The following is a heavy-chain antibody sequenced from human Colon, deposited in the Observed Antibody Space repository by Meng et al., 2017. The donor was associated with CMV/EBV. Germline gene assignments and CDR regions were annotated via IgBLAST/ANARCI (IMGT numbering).Heavy chain of an antibody. J-gene: IGHJ4*02. D-gene: IGHD3-22*01. V-gene: IGHV3-15*01. Sequence: ESLKISCAASGFTFSNAWMSWVRQAPGKGLEWVGRIKSKTDGGTTDYAAPVKGRFTISRDDSKNTLYLQMNSLKTEDTAVYYCTTNYYYDSSGYYYYFDYWGQGTLVTVSS. CDR2: IKSKTDGGTT. CDR1: GFTFSNAW. CDR3: TTNYYYDSSGYYYYFDY.